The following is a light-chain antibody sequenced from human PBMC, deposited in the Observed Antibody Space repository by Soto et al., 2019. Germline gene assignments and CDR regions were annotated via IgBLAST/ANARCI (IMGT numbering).Light chain of an antibody. V-gene: IGKV1-5*01. CDR3: QQYDSYPWT. Sequence: DIQMTQSPSTLSASVGDTVTITCRASQNIFTWLAWYQHKPGKAPKLLMYDASILESGVPSRFSGSGSGTQFTLTISSLQPDDFGTYFCQQYDSYPWTFGQGTKVDIK. CDR2: DAS. J-gene: IGKJ1*01. CDR1: QNIFTW.